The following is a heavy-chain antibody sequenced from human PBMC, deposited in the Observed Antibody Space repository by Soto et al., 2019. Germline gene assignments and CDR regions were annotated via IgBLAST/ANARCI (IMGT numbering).Heavy chain of an antibody. CDR2: IYYSGST. J-gene: IGHJ5*02. V-gene: IGHV4-30-4*01. CDR1: GGSISSGDYY. D-gene: IGHD3-3*01. Sequence: SETLSLTCTVSGGSISSGDYYWSWIRQPPGKGLEWIGYIYYSGSTYYNPSLKSRVTISVDTSKNQLSLKLSSVTAADTAVYYCARGLRFLEWLLSNWFDPWGQGTLGTVS. CDR3: ARGLRFLEWLLSNWFDP.